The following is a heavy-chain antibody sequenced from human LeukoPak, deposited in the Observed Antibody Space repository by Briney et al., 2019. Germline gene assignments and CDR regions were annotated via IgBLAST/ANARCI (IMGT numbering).Heavy chain of an antibody. CDR3: ARGGRRDGTVSTYYFYAMDV. D-gene: IGHD3-10*01. CDR1: GVSFSDNV. Sequence: PGGSLRLSCVVSGVSFSDNVFHWVRQAPGKGLEWVTYLSYDGVNAFYADSVKGRFTISRDTAGGTVSLQMDNLRVEDTAVYYCARGGRRDGTVSTYYFYAMDVWGQGTAVTVSS. CDR2: LSYDGVNA. V-gene: IGHV3-30*04. J-gene: IGHJ6*02.